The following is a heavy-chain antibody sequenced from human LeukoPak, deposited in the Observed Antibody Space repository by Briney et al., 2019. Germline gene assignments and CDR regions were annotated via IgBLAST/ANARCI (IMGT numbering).Heavy chain of an antibody. V-gene: IGHV7-4-1*02. Sequence: ASVKVSCKASGYTFTIYDINWVRQAPGQGLEWMGWINTNTGNPTYAQGFTGRFVFSLDTSVSTAYLQISSLKAEDTAVYYCARSRIAAAGPAFDYWGQGTLVTVSS. CDR2: INTNTGNP. CDR1: GYTFTIYD. D-gene: IGHD6-13*01. CDR3: ARSRIAAAGPAFDY. J-gene: IGHJ4*02.